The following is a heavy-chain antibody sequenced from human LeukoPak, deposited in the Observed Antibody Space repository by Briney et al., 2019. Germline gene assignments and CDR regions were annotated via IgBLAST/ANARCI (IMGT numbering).Heavy chain of an antibody. Sequence: PWETLSLTCTVSGGSISSYYRSWIRQAPGKGLEWIGYISYSGSTNYNPSLKSRVTISADTSKNQFSLNLSSVTAADTAVYYCARDPAHCSSTRCSSPYWYFDLWGRGTLVTVSS. V-gene: IGHV4-59*01. CDR2: ISYSGST. D-gene: IGHD2-2*01. J-gene: IGHJ2*01. CDR1: GGSISSYY. CDR3: ARDPAHCSSTRCSSPYWYFDL.